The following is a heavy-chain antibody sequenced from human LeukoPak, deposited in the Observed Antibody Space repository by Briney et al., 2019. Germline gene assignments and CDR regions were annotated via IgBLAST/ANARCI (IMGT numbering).Heavy chain of an antibody. V-gene: IGHV3-30-3*01. CDR1: GFTLSSYA. D-gene: IGHD3-10*01. CDR2: ISYDGSNK. Sequence: QPGGSLRLSCAASGFTLSSYAMHWVRQAPGKGLEWVAVISYDGSNKYYADSVRGRFTISRDNSKNTLYLQMNSLRAEDTAVYYCAADIPPTMVRGFIIPPFDYWGQGTLVTVSS. J-gene: IGHJ4*02. CDR3: AADIPPTMVRGFIIPPFDY.